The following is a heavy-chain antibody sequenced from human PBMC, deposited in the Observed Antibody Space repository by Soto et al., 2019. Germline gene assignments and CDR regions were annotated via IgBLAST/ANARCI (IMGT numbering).Heavy chain of an antibody. D-gene: IGHD3-10*01. CDR2: INPSGGGT. Sequence: QVHLVQSGAEVKRPGVSVKVSCKASGYTFSNYYMHWVRQVPGHGLEWMGIINPSGGGTTYAQRVRGGLTVTRDTSTSTVYMELSRLRSDDTASYFCARAPQYGSAGYYYNFWGQGTLVTVSS. CDR3: ARAPQYGSAGYYYNF. V-gene: IGHV1-46*01. J-gene: IGHJ4*02. CDR1: GYTFSNYY.